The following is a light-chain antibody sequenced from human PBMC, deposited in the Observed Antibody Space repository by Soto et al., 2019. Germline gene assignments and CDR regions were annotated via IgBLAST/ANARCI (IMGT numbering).Light chain of an antibody. CDR3: HQRQSWPRT. CDR1: QAVNTR. V-gene: IGKV3-11*01. CDR2: LTS. J-gene: IGKJ1*01. Sequence: EDVLTQSLATLSANPGDRVTLFCRASQAVNTRLAWYQHKPGQAPRLLIYLTSNRAAGVPSRFSAWGSETDFTLTISDVQPEDFAVYYCHQRQSWPRTFGQGI.